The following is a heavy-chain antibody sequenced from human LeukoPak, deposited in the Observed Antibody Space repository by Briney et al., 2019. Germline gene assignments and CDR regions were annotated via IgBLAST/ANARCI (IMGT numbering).Heavy chain of an antibody. Sequence: SQTLSLTCTVSGGSISSGDYYWSWIRQPPGKGLEWIGYIYYSGSTYYNPSLKSRLTISGDTSKNQFSLRLSSVTAADTAVYYCARGTWSSSIDYWGQGTLVTVSS. CDR3: ARGTWSSSIDY. J-gene: IGHJ4*02. CDR1: GGSISSGDYY. CDR2: IYYSGST. V-gene: IGHV4-30-4*01. D-gene: IGHD6-6*01.